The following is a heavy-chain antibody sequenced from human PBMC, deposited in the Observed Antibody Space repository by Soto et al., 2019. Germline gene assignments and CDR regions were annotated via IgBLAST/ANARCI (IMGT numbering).Heavy chain of an antibody. J-gene: IGHJ4*02. Sequence: QVQLVQSGAEVKKPGSSVKVSCKASGGTFSSYAISWVRQAPGQGLEWMGGIIPIFGTANYAQKFQGRVTITADESTSTAYMELSSPGYEDTAVYYCARGKYGDNEEYYFDYWGQGTLVTVSS. CDR3: ARGKYGDNEEYYFDY. CDR2: IIPIFGTA. V-gene: IGHV1-69*12. CDR1: GGTFSSYA. D-gene: IGHD4-17*01.